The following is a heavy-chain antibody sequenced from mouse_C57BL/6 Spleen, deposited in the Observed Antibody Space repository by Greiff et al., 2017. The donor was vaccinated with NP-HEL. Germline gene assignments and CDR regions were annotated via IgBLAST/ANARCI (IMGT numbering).Heavy chain of an antibody. J-gene: IGHJ1*03. CDR1: GYTFTDYY. D-gene: IGHD1-1*01. Sequence: VQLQQSGPELVKPGASVKISCKASGYTFTDYYMNWVKQSHGKSLEWIGDINPNNGGTSYNQKFKGKATLTVDKSSSTAYMELRSLTSEDSAVYYCARPTVVGRYFDVWGTGTTVTVSS. V-gene: IGHV1-26*01. CDR2: INPNNGGT. CDR3: ARPTVVGRYFDV.